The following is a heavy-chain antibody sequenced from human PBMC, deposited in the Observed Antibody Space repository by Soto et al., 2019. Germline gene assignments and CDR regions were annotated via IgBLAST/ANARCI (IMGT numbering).Heavy chain of an antibody. CDR1: GGSISSYY. D-gene: IGHD6-19*01. J-gene: IGHJ4*02. Sequence: SETLSLTCTVSGGSISSYYWTWIRQPAGKGLEWIGRIYSSGSTNYNPSLKSRVTMSVDTSKNQFSLKLSSVTAAETAVYYCERDEQQWRGFDCWGQGTLVTVSS. CDR2: IYSSGST. CDR3: ERDEQQWRGFDC. V-gene: IGHV4-4*07.